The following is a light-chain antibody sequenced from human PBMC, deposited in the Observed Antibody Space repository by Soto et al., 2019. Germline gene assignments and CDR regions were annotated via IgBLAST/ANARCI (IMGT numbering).Light chain of an antibody. V-gene: IGKV3-20*01. J-gene: IGKJ1*01. CDR1: QNVLSNY. Sequence: EIVFVQAPHTLSFSPGERATLSCRASQNVLSNYLAWYQQKPGQAPRLLIYGASTRATGIPDRFGGSGSGTDFTLTISRLEPEDFAVYYCQQYSFLPRTFGQGTKVDIK. CDR2: GAS. CDR3: QQYSFLPRT.